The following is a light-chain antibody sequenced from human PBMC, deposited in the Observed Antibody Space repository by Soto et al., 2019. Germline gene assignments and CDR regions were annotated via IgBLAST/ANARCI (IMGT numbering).Light chain of an antibody. V-gene: IGKV3-20*01. CDR1: QTVRNNY. J-gene: IGKJ5*01. Sequence: EVVLTLSPGTLSLSPWERATLSCMASQTVRNNYLAWYQQKPGQAPRLLIYGASNRATGIPDRFSGSGSGTDFTLTISRLEPEDFAVFFCQQYGTSEIIFGQGTRLEIK. CDR3: QQYGTSEII. CDR2: GAS.